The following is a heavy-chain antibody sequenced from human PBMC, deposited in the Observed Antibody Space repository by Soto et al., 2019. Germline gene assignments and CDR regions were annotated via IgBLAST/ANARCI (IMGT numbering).Heavy chain of an antibody. V-gene: IGHV3-21*01. CDR1: GFTFSSYS. D-gene: IGHD5-12*01. CDR2: ISSSSSYI. Sequence: TGGSLRLSCAASGFTFSSYSVNWVRQAPGKGLEWVSSISSSSSYIYYADSVKGRFTISRDNAKNSLYLQMNSLRAEDTAVYYCKVATTPPGPGIDYWGQGTLVTVSS. CDR3: KVATTPPGPGIDY. J-gene: IGHJ4*02.